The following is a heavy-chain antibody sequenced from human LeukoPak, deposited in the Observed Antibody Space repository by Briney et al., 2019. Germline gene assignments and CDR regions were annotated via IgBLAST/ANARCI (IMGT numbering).Heavy chain of an antibody. CDR3: WRDSLIVYGSGFVYDD. CDR1: GGSISSYY. V-gene: IGHV4-59*01. J-gene: IGHJ4*02. Sequence: PSGTLSLSCAVSGGSISSYYWSWIRQPPGKGLEWVGYIYYSGSTNYNPSPKSGVSISVDTTKNKFSMKLSSVPAAETAVYYSWRDSLIVYGSGFVYDDWGQATLVTVS. D-gene: IGHD3-10*01. CDR2: IYYSGST.